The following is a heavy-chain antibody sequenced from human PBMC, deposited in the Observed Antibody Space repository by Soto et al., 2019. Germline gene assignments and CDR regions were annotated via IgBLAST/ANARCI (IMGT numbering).Heavy chain of an antibody. J-gene: IGHJ4*02. CDR3: ARGRRGSSSGLWYFDY. CDR2: IKQDGSEK. Sequence: GGSLRLSCAASGFTFSSYWMSWVRQAPGKGLEWVANIKQDGSEKYYVDSVKGRFTISRDNAKSSLYLQMNSLRAEDTAVYYCARGRRGSSSGLWYFDYWGQGTLVTVSS. D-gene: IGHD6-6*01. CDR1: GFTFSSYW. V-gene: IGHV3-7*01.